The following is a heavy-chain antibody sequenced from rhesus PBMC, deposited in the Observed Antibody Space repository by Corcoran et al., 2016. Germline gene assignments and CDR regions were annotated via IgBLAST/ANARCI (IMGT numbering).Heavy chain of an antibody. D-gene: IGHD3-16*01. Sequence: QVQLQESGPGLVKPSETLSLTCAVSGGSISSSNWWSWIRQPPGKGLEWIGYISGSSGSTYYNPSLKCRVTISTESSKIQFSLKLSSVTAADTAVYYCARTYYSGSYYPRSFAYWGQGVLVTVSS. CDR3: ARTYYSGSYYPRSFAY. CDR1: GGSISSSNW. J-gene: IGHJ4*01. V-gene: IGHV4-65*01. CDR2: ISGSSGST.